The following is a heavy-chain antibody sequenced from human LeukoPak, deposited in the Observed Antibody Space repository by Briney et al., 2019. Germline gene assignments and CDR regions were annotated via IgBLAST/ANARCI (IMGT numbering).Heavy chain of an antibody. CDR3: ARSGTVTVTKDYYYGMDV. CDR2: IIPTFGTA. V-gene: IGHV1-69*13. J-gene: IGHJ6*02. D-gene: IGHD4-11*01. CDR1: GGTFSSFA. Sequence: ASVKVSCKASGGTFSSFAISWVRQAPGQGLEWMGGIIPTFGTANYAQKFQGRVTITADESTSTAYMELSSLRSEDTAVYYCARSGTVTVTKDYYYGMDVWGQGTTVTVSS.